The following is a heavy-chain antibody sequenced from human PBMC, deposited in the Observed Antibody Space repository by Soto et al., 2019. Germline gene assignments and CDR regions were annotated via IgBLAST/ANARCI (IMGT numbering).Heavy chain of an antibody. CDR2: ISSSSSTM. CDR3: ARDSTDADSGSYSGDY. CDR1: GFTFSSYS. J-gene: IGHJ4*02. Sequence: PGGSLRLSCAASGFTFSSYSMNWVRQAPGKGLEWVSHISSSSSTMYYADSVKGRFTISRDNAKNSLFLHMNSLRDEDTAVYYCARDSTDADSGSYSGDYWGQGTLVTVSS. V-gene: IGHV3-48*02. D-gene: IGHD1-26*01.